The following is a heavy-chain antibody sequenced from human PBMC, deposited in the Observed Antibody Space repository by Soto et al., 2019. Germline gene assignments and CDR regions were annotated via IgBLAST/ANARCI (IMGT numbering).Heavy chain of an antibody. V-gene: IGHV3-21*01. CDR1: GFTFSSYS. CDR3: ARGHGYSDAFDI. CDR2: ISSSSSYI. J-gene: IGHJ3*02. D-gene: IGHD2-21*01. Sequence: PGGSLRLSCAASGFTFSSYSMNWVRQAPGKGLEWVSSISSSSSYIYYADSVKGRFTISRDNAKNSLYLQMNSLRAEDTAVYYCARGHGYSDAFDIWGQGTMVTVSS.